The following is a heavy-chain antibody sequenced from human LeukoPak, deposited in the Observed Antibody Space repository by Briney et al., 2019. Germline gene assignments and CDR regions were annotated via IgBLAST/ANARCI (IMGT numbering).Heavy chain of an antibody. CDR2: ISSSSSYI. Sequence: GGSLRLSCAASGFTFSSYSMNWVRQAPGKGLEWVSSISSSSSYIYYADSVKGRFTISRDNAKNSLYLQMNSLRAEDTAVYYCARDQGHYDILTGYYRFYFQHWGQGTLVTVSS. V-gene: IGHV3-21*04. D-gene: IGHD3-9*01. J-gene: IGHJ1*01. CDR1: GFTFSSYS. CDR3: ARDQGHYDILTGYYRFYFQH.